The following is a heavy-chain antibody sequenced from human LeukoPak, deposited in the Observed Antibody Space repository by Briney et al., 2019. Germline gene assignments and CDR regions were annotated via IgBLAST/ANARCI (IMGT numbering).Heavy chain of an antibody. D-gene: IGHD3-22*01. V-gene: IGHV3-23*01. CDR3: AKRTFYSDSSSYRAFDY. J-gene: IGHJ4*02. CDR2: ISGSGGGT. CDR1: GFTFSNYA. Sequence: GGSLRLSCTASGFTFSNYAMNWVRQAPGEGLEWVSGISGSGGGTYYADSVKGRFTISRDNSKNTLYLQMNSLRAEDTAVYYCAKRTFYSDSSSYRAFDYWGQGTLVTVSS.